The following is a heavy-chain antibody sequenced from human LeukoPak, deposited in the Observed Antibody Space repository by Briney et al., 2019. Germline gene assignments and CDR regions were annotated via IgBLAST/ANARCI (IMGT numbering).Heavy chain of an antibody. CDR2: IYPGDSDT. J-gene: IGHJ3*02. CDR1: GYSFTSYW. V-gene: IGHV5-51*01. CDR3: ARASSWSLDAFDI. Sequence: GESLKISCKGSGYSFTSYWIAWVRQMPGKGLEWMGIIYPGDSDTRYSPSFQGQVTVSADKSISTAYLQWSSLKASDTAMYYCARASSWSLDAFDIWGQGTMVTVSS. D-gene: IGHD6-13*01.